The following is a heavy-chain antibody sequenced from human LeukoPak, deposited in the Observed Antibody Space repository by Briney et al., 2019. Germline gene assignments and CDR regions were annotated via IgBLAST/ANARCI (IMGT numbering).Heavy chain of an antibody. Sequence: QPGGSLRLSYAASGFTFSSYSMNWVRQAPGKGLEWVSYISSSSSTIYYADSVKGRFTISRDNAKNSLYLQMNSLRAEDTAVYYCARDGEWEPFSFDYWGQGTLVTVSS. D-gene: IGHD1-26*01. V-gene: IGHV3-48*01. CDR2: ISSSSSTI. J-gene: IGHJ4*02. CDR3: ARDGEWEPFSFDY. CDR1: GFTFSSYS.